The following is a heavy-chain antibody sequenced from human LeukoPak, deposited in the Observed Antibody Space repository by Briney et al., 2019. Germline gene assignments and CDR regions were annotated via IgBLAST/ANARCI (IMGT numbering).Heavy chain of an antibody. CDR2: IHPSGGT. Sequence: PSETLSLTCAVSGGSINNNKWWNWVRQPPGKGLEWIGEIHPSGGTRYNPSLKSRLSISIDKSNDQVSLKLSSVTAADTAVYYCATYHDISSGYTFDSWGQGTLVTVSS. D-gene: IGHD3-9*01. CDR3: ATYHDISSGYTFDS. V-gene: IGHV4-4*02. J-gene: IGHJ4*02. CDR1: GGSINNNKW.